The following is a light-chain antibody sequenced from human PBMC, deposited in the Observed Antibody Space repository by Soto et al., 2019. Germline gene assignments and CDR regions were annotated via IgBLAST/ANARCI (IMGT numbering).Light chain of an antibody. J-gene: IGKJ5*01. V-gene: IGKV3-11*01. CDR3: QQRSNWPPIT. Sequence: EIVLTQSPGTLALSPGERATLSCRASQSVNSRLAWYQHKPGQAPRLLIYDASNRATGIPARFSGSGSGTDFTLTISSLEPEDFAVYYCQQRSNWPPITFGQGTRLEIK. CDR1: QSVNSR. CDR2: DAS.